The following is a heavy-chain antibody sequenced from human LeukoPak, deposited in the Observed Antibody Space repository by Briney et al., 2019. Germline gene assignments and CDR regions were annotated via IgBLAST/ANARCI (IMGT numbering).Heavy chain of an antibody. D-gene: IGHD3-22*01. CDR2: IYYSGST. V-gene: IGHV4-59*01. J-gene: IGHJ4*02. Sequence: PSETLSLTCTVSGDPTVSGESINSFCWSWVRKSPGKGLEWIGYIYYSGSTDYNPSLKSRVTLSVDTSKNQLSLKLSSVTAADTALYYCARVDSHYWGQGTLVTVSS. CDR3: ARVDSHY. CDR1: GESINSFC.